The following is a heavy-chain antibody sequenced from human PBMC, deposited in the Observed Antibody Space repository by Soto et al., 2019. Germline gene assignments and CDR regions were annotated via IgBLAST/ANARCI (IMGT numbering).Heavy chain of an antibody. CDR1: GFTFTSSA. CDR3: AKRSRESRPYYFDC. CDR2: INGTGGGP. V-gene: IGHV3-23*01. Sequence: EVQLLASGGGLVQPGGSLRLSCAASGFTFTSSAISWLRQAPGKALEWVSAINGTGGGPYYSDSVKGRFTISRDNSKNSVYLPMNRLRVDDAAVYYWAKRSRESRPYYFDCWGPGTLVTFSS. J-gene: IGHJ4*02.